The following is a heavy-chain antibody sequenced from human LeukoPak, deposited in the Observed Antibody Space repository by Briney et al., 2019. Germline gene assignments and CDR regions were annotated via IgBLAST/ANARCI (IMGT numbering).Heavy chain of an antibody. J-gene: IGHJ3*02. D-gene: IGHD1-26*01. Sequence: GASVKVSFKASGYTFTSYDINWVRQATGQGLEWMGWMNPNSGNTGYAQKFQGRVTMTRNTSISTAYMELSSLRSEDTAAYYCARGLTAPAAYSGSYSDAFDIWGQGTMVTVSS. V-gene: IGHV1-8*02. CDR1: GYTFTSYD. CDR3: ARGLTAPAAYSGSYSDAFDI. CDR2: MNPNSGNT.